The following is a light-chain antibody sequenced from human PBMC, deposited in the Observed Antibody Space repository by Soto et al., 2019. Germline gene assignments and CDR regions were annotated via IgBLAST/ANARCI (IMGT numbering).Light chain of an antibody. J-gene: IGKJ4*01. CDR1: QSVGTY. V-gene: IGKV3-11*01. CDR3: QQRSNWPLT. Sequence: ETVLTQSPAILSLSPGERATLSCRASQSVGTYLAWYQQKSGQAPRLLISDASDRAPGIPARFSGSGSGTDFTLTISSLETEDFVVYYCQQRSNWPLTFGGGTTVDVK. CDR2: DAS.